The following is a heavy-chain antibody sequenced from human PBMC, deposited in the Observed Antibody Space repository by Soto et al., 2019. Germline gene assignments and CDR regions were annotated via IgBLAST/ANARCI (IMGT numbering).Heavy chain of an antibody. CDR1: GFPFSTYA. CDR2: IRGSGYTT. CDR3: AKESWGHAFDT. Sequence: EVQLLESGGGLVQPGGSLRLSCAASGFPFSTYAMSWFRQAPGRGLEWVSAIRGSGYTTYYADSVKGRFTISRDNTKRTLSLQMHSLRGENTVIYYCAKESWGHAFDTWGQGTMVTVSS. D-gene: IGHD3-16*01. J-gene: IGHJ3*02. V-gene: IGHV3-23*01.